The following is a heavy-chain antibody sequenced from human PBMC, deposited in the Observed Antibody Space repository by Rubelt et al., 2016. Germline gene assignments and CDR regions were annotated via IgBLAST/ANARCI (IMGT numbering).Heavy chain of an antibody. CDR3: ARLVYNSGWYSDY. J-gene: IGHJ4*02. V-gene: IGHV5-51*01. D-gene: IGHD6-19*01. Sequence: PGESLKISCKGSGYSFFSYWIGWVRQMPGKGLEWMGIIYPGDSDTRYSPSFQGQVTISADKSISTAYLQWSRLKASDTAMYYWARLVYNSGWYSDYWGQGTLVTVSS. CDR1: GYSFFSYW. CDR2: IYPGDSDT.